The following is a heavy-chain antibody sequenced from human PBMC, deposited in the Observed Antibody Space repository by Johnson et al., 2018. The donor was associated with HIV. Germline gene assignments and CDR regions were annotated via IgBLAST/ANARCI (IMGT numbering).Heavy chain of an antibody. J-gene: IGHJ3*02. Sequence: VYLVESGGDVVQPGGSLRLSCAASGFIFNNYAMHWVRQAPGKGLEWVSLIAWDGSSAYYADSVKGRFTIARDNSKNSLYLAMYSLRAEDNALYYCAKGYSSTWHDAFNIWGQGTMVTVSS. CDR2: IAWDGSSA. CDR3: AKGYSSTWHDAFNI. D-gene: IGHD6-13*01. CDR1: GFIFNNYA. V-gene: IGHV3-43D*03.